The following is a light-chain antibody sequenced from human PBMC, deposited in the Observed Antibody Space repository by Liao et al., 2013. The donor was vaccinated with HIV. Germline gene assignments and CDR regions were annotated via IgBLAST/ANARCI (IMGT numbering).Light chain of an antibody. CDR3: QAWDTSSVV. J-gene: IGLJ3*02. V-gene: IGLV3-1*01. CDR1: KLGDKY. CDR2: QDN. Sequence: SYELTQPPSVSVSPGQTASITCSGDKLGDKYVCWYQLRPGQSPVLVIYQDNKRPSGIPERFSGSNSGNTATLTISETQTMDEADYYCQAWDTSSVVFGGGAEADRP.